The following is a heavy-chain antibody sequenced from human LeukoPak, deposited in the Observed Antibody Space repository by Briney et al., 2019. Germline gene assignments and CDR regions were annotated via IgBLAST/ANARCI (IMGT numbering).Heavy chain of an antibody. J-gene: IGHJ4*02. Sequence: PGGSLRLSCVASGFTFSSYWMHWVRQAPGKGLEWVSAISGSGGSTYYADSVKGRFTISRDNSKNTLYLQMNSLRAEDTAVYYCARGRSHGWFSEDNGPTTVYFDYWGQGTLVTVSS. CDR3: ARGRSHGWFSEDNGPTTVYFDY. D-gene: IGHD2-15*01. V-gene: IGHV3-23*01. CDR2: ISGSGGST. CDR1: GFTFSSYW.